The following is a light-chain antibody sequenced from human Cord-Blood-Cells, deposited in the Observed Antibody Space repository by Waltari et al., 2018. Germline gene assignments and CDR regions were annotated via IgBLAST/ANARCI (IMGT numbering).Light chain of an antibody. CDR2: QDS. V-gene: IGLV3-1*01. J-gene: IGLJ2*01. CDR3: QAWDSSTVV. Sequence: SYELTQPPSVSVSPAPPARITCPGHKLGEKNHCGYQQKPGQSPVLVIYQDSKRPSGIPERFSGSNSGNTATLTISGTQAMDEADYYCQAWDSSTVVFGGGTKLTVL. CDR1: KLGEKN.